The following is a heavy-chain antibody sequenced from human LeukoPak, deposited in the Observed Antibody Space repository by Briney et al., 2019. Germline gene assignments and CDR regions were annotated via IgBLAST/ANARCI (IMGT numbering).Heavy chain of an antibody. D-gene: IGHD6-19*01. V-gene: IGHV4-59*08. CDR1: GGTISSYY. CDR3: ARRYSSGWAFDY. CDR2: IHYSGST. Sequence: PSETLSLTCTVSGGTISSYYGNWIRQPPGKGLEWIGYIHYSGSTKYNPSLKSRVTISVETSKNQFSLKLSSVTAADTAVYYCARRYSSGWAFDYWGQGTLVTVSS. J-gene: IGHJ4*02.